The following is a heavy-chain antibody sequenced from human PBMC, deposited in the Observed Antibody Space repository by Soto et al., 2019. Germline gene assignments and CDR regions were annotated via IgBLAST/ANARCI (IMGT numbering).Heavy chain of an antibody. J-gene: IGHJ4*02. V-gene: IGHV4-4*02. CDR2: VYHTGTT. D-gene: IGHD4-4*01. Sequence: PSETLSLTCVVSGDSVSSTHWWTWVRQTPGKGLEWIGEVYHTGTTKYNPSLKSRVTMSLDTSKHQFSLRLSSVTAVDTAVYYCARIATTTLGGPIDYWGRGTLVTASS. CDR1: GDSVSSTHW. CDR3: ARIATTTLGGPIDY.